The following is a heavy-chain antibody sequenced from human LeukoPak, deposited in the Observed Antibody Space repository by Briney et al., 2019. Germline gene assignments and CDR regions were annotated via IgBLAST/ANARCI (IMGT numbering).Heavy chain of an antibody. Sequence: GGSLRLSCAASGFTVSTNYMSWVRQAPGKGLEWVSTIYDDNTYYADSVKGRFAISTDNSKNTLYLQMNSLRVEDTAVYFCAARKVRGVWFYLDYWGQGTLVTVSS. CDR3: AARKVRGVWFYLDY. J-gene: IGHJ4*02. CDR2: IYDDNT. D-gene: IGHD3-10*01. CDR1: GFTVSTNY. V-gene: IGHV3-53*01.